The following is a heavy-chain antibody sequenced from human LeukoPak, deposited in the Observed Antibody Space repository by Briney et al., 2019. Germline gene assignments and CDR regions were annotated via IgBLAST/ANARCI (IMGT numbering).Heavy chain of an antibody. CDR3: SGVVPAGFDY. V-gene: IGHV4-34*01. Sequence: SETLSLTCAVYGGSFSGYYWSWIRQPPGKGLEWIGEINHSGSTNYNPSLKSRVTISVDTSKNQFSLKLSSVTAADTAVYYCSGVVPAGFDYWGQGTLVTVSS. CDR2: INHSGST. J-gene: IGHJ4*02. CDR1: GGSFSGYY. D-gene: IGHD2-2*01.